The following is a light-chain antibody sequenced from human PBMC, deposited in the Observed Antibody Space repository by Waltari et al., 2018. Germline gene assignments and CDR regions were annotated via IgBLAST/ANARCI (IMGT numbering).Light chain of an antibody. J-gene: IGKJ2*01. CDR1: QGISSY. CDR3: QQLNSYP. V-gene: IGKV1-9*01. Sequence: IQLTPSLSSLFASVGDRITITCRASQGISSYLAWYQQKPGKAPNLLIYAASTLQSGVPSRFSGSGSGTDFTLTISSLQPEDFATCYCQQLNSYPFGQGTKLEIK. CDR2: AAS.